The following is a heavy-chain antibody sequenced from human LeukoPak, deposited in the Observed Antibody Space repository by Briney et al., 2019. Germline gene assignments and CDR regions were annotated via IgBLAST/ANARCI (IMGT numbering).Heavy chain of an antibody. CDR1: GFTLSRYA. Sequence: GGSLRLSCAASGFTLSRYAMSWVRQAPGKGLEWVSAISGSGGSTYYADSVKGRFTISRDNSKNTLYLQMNSLRAEDTAVYYCAKELRFLEWLFGSNYYYYMDVWGKGTTVTVSS. D-gene: IGHD3-3*01. CDR3: AKELRFLEWLFGSNYYYYMDV. CDR2: ISGSGGST. J-gene: IGHJ6*03. V-gene: IGHV3-23*01.